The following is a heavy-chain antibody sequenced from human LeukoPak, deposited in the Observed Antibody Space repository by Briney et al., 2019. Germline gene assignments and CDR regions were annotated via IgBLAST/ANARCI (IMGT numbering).Heavy chain of an antibody. CDR3: ARDHAIYDILTGYYKEDYYYYGMDV. D-gene: IGHD3-9*01. CDR1: EFTTSSYS. Sequence: GGSLRLSCAASEFTTSSYSMNWVRQARGKGLEWVSSISSSSSYIYYADSVKGRFTISRDNAKNSLYLQMNSLRAEDTAVSYCARDHAIYDILTGYYKEDYYYYGMDVWGQGTTVTVSS. CDR2: ISSSSSYI. J-gene: IGHJ6*02. V-gene: IGHV3-21*01.